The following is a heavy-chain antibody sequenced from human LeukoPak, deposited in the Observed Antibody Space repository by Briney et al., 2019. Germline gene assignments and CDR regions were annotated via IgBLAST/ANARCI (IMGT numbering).Heavy chain of an antibody. D-gene: IGHD2-2*01. J-gene: IGHJ6*02. CDR1: GFTVSSSH. Sequence: AGSLRLSCAASGFTVSSSHLTWVRQAPGKGLEWVSLIYSDGKTYYADSVRGRFTISRDNSKNTLYLQMTSLRVEDTAVFYCVRPKHSSISWLHYGMDVWGQGTTVIVSS. V-gene: IGHV3-66*04. CDR2: IYSDGKT. CDR3: VRPKHSSISWLHYGMDV.